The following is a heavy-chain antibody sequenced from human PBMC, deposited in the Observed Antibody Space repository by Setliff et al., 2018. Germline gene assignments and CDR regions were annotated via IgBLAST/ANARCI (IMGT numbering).Heavy chain of an antibody. CDR1: GYTFAKYG. CDR2: INTNTGNP. CDR3: ARVSYYDYVWGWGAFDI. V-gene: IGHV7-4-1*02. D-gene: IGHD3-16*01. Sequence: ASVKVSCKAFGYTFAKYGTSWVRQAPGQGLEWMGWINTNTGNPSYAQGFTGRFVFSLDTSDSTAYLPISGLKGEDSAVYYCARVSYYDYVWGWGAFDIWGQGTMVTVAS. J-gene: IGHJ3*02.